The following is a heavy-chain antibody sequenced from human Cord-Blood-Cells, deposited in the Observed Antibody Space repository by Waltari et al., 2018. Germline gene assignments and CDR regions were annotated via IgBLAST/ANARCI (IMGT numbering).Heavy chain of an antibody. CDR2: INPSGGST. V-gene: IGHV1-46*01. CDR3: ARDIAAAKYYYYMDV. J-gene: IGHJ6*03. Sequence: QVQLVQSGAEVKKPGASVKVSCKASGYTFTSYYMHWVRQAPGQGLEWMGIINPSGGSTSYAQKFQGRVTMTRDTSTSTVYMELSSLRSEDTAVYYCARDIAAAKYYYYMDVWGKGTTVTVSS. D-gene: IGHD6-13*01. CDR1: GYTFTSYY.